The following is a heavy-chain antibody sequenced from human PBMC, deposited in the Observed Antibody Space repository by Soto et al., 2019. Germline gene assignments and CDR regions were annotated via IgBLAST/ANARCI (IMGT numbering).Heavy chain of an antibody. CDR1: SGSISSSNW. Sequence: QVQLQESGPGLVKPSGTLSLTCAVSSGSISSSNWWSWVRQPPGKGLEWIGEIYHSGSTNYNPSLKSRVTISVDKSKTQCSLKLSSVTAADTAVYYCARDVFMVRGVITVWGQGTLVTVSS. V-gene: IGHV4-4*02. D-gene: IGHD3-10*01. CDR3: ARDVFMVRGVITV. CDR2: IYHSGST. J-gene: IGHJ4*02.